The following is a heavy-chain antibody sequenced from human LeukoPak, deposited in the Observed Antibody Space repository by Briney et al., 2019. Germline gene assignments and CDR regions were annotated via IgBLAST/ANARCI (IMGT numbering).Heavy chain of an antibody. J-gene: IGHJ4*02. Sequence: ASVKVSCKASGYRFSNYGITWVRQAPGQGLECMGWISAYNGDTNYAQNFQGRLTMTTDTSTNTAYMELRSMRSDDTAVYYCARVGSPDSENSGWKLVFDYWGQGTLVTVSS. CDR1: GYRFSNYG. CDR2: ISAYNGDT. CDR3: ARVGSPDSENSGWKLVFDY. D-gene: IGHD6-19*01. V-gene: IGHV1-18*01.